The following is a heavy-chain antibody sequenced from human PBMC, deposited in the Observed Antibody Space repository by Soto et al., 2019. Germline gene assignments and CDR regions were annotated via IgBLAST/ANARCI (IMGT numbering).Heavy chain of an antibody. J-gene: IGHJ4*02. D-gene: IGHD1-26*01. Sequence: SETLYLTCTVSRASIYTYSWTWIRQPAGKGLQWIGHIYSSGSANYSPSLKSRVSMSVDSSKNQISLKLSSVTAADTAVYYCATIVGANDYWGQGTLVTVSS. CDR3: ATIVGANDY. CDR1: RASIYTYS. V-gene: IGHV4-4*07. CDR2: IYSSGSA.